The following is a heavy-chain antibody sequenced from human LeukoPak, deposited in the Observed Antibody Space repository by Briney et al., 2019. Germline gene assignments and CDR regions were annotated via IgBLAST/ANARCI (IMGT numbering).Heavy chain of an antibody. CDR2: ISSSSSYI. J-gene: IGHJ4*02. CDR3: AKVYQRITGTTRYFDY. CDR1: GFTFSSYS. V-gene: IGHV3-21*01. Sequence: GGSLRLSCAASGFTFSSYSMNWVRQAPGKGLEWVSSISSSSSYIYYADSVKGRFTISRDNAKNSLYLQMNSLRAEDTAVYYCAKVYQRITGTTRYFDYWGQGTLVTVSS. D-gene: IGHD1-20*01.